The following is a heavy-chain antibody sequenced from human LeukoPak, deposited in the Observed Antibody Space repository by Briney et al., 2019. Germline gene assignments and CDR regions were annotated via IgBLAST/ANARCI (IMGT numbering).Heavy chain of an antibody. V-gene: IGHV3-30*02. CDR1: GFTFSTSG. D-gene: IGHD3-16*01. CDR2: IRYDGSSK. J-gene: IGHJ4*02. Sequence: GGSLRLSCAASGFTFSTSGMHWVRQAPGKGLEWVAFIRYDGSSKYFADSVKGRFTISRDNSKGTLYLQMNSLGAEDTAVYYCAKGLTFGFDYWGQGTLVTVSS. CDR3: AKGLTFGFDY.